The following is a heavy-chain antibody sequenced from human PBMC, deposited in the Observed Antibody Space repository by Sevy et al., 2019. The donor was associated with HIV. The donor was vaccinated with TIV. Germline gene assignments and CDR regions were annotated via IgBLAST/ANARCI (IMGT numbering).Heavy chain of an antibody. D-gene: IGHD1-26*01. CDR3: AKEGAYSYTTYFDY. CDR1: VFSFSGYA. Sequence: GGSLRLSCAASVFSFSGYAIHWVRQAPGKGLEWVAVISFDGSNKYYADSVKGRFTISRDNSKNTLFLQMNSLRAEDTAVYYCAKEGAYSYTTYFDYWGQGTVVTVSS. CDR2: ISFDGSNK. J-gene: IGHJ4*02. V-gene: IGHV3-30*18.